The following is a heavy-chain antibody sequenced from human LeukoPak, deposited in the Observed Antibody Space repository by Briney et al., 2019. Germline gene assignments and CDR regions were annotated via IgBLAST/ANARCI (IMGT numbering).Heavy chain of an antibody. J-gene: IGHJ4*02. CDR1: GFTFSSYS. Sequence: SGGSLRLSCAASGFTFSSYSMNWVRQAPGKGLEWVSSISSSSTIIYYADSVKGRFTISRDNAKNSLFLQMNGLRAEDTAVYYCARDLFDDYTLDYWGQGTLVTVSS. CDR2: ISSSSTII. D-gene: IGHD3-16*01. CDR3: ARDLFDDYTLDY. V-gene: IGHV3-21*01.